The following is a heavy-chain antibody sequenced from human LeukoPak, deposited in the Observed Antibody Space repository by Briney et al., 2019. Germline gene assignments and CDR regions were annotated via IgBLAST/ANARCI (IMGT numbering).Heavy chain of an antibody. D-gene: IGHD5-24*01. Sequence: SETLSLTCAVYGGSFSGYYWSWIRQPPGKGLEWIGEINHSGSTNYNPSLKSRVTISVDTSKNQFSLKLSSVTAADTAVYYCARGNDGYNSYYYYMDVWGKGTTVTVSS. J-gene: IGHJ6*03. V-gene: IGHV4-34*01. CDR3: ARGNDGYNSYYYYMDV. CDR1: GGSFSGYY. CDR2: INHSGST.